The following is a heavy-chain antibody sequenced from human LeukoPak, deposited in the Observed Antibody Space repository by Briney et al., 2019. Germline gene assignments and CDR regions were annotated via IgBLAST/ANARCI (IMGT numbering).Heavy chain of an antibody. V-gene: IGHV1-69-2*01. D-gene: IGHD2-2*01. CDR3: ATEYIVVLPAAKGRWFDP. CDR1: GYTFTDYY. CDR2: VDPEDGET. Sequence: ASVKISCKVSGYTFTDYYMNWVQQAPGNGPEWMGLVDPEDGETIYAEKFQGRVTITADTSTDTAYMELSSLRSEDTAVYYCATEYIVVLPAAKGRWFDPWGQGTLVTVSS. J-gene: IGHJ5*02.